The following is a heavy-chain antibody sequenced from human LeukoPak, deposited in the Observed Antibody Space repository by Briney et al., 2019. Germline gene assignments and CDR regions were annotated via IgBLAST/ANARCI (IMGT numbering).Heavy chain of an antibody. Sequence: GGSLRLSCAASGFTVSSNYMSWVRQAPGKGLEWVSAISGSGGSTYYADSVKGRFTISRDNSKNTLYLQMNSLRAEDTAVYYCANSFTVIQPYYFDHWGQGTLVTVSS. CDR1: GFTVSSNY. CDR2: ISGSGGST. D-gene: IGHD4-11*01. J-gene: IGHJ4*02. CDR3: ANSFTVIQPYYFDH. V-gene: IGHV3-23*01.